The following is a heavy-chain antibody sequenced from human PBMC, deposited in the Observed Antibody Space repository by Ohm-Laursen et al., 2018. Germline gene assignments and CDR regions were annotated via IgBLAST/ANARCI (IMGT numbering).Heavy chain of an antibody. Sequence: SLRLSCAAFGFTFSSYAMSWVRQAPGKGLEWVSAINDSGGDTYYADSVKGRFTISRDNSKNTLYLQMNSLRADDTAVYYCAKHRSATWVHKRFDYWGQGTLVTVSS. D-gene: IGHD5-12*01. CDR1: GFTFSSYA. CDR2: INDSGGDT. CDR3: AKHRSATWVHKRFDY. J-gene: IGHJ4*02. V-gene: IGHV3-23*01.